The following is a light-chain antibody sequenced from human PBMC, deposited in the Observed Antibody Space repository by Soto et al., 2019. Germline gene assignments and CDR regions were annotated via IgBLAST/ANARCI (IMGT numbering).Light chain of an antibody. CDR1: QSISSW. CDR3: QQYNSYPHT. Sequence: DVQMTQSPSTLSASVGDRVTITCRASQSISSWLAWYQQKPGKAPKILIYDASSLESGVPSRFSGSGSGTEFTLTISSLQPDDIATYYCQQYNSYPHTFGQGTKLEI. J-gene: IGKJ2*01. V-gene: IGKV1-5*01. CDR2: DAS.